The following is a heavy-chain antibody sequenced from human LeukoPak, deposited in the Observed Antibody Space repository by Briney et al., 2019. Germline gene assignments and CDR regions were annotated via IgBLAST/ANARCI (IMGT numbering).Heavy chain of an antibody. CDR2: ISAYNGNT. V-gene: IGHV1-18*01. J-gene: IGHJ4*02. CDR1: GYTFTSYG. Sequence: ASVKVSCKASGYTFTSYGISWVRQAPGQGLEWMGWISAYNGNTNYAQKFQGRVTMTRDTSISTAYMELSRLRSDDTAVYYCARVLQASLRFLEWLLWYWGQGTLVTVSS. D-gene: IGHD3-3*01. CDR3: ARVLQASLRFLEWLLWY.